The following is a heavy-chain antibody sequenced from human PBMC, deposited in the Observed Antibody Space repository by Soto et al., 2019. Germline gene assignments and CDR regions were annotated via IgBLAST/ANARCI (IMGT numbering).Heavy chain of an antibody. CDR2: IYHSGST. D-gene: IGHD3-3*01. Sequence: PPEKLSLTCAVSGYSISSGYYWGWIRQPPGKGLEWIGSIYHSGSTYYNPSLKSRVTISVDTSKNQFSLKLSSVTAADTAVYYCARELKGSFWLEGYHYDAMDVCGQRTTVIVSS. V-gene: IGHV4-38-2*02. CDR1: GYSISSGYY. CDR3: ARELKGSFWLEGYHYDAMDV. J-gene: IGHJ6*02.